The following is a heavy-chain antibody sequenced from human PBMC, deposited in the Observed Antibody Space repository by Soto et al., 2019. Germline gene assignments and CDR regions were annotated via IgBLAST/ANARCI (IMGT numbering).Heavy chain of an antibody. D-gene: IGHD4-17*01. CDR3: ARHFGFSSTVTSYYYYYYGMDV. Sequence: PSETLSLTCTVSGASISTYYWSWVRQPPGKGLEWIGSIYYSGSTYYNPSLKSRVTISVDTSKNQFSLKLSSVTAADTAVYYCARHFGFSSTVTSYYYYYYGMDVWGQGTTVTVSS. V-gene: IGHV4-59*05. CDR1: GASISTYY. CDR2: IYYSGST. J-gene: IGHJ6*02.